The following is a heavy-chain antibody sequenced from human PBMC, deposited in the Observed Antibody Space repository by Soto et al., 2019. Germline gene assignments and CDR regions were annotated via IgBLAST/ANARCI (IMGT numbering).Heavy chain of an antibody. CDR1: GFTFSSYG. D-gene: IGHD6-6*01. J-gene: IGHJ6*03. V-gene: IGHV3-30*18. CDR2: ISYDGSNK. Sequence: QVQLVESGGGVVQPGRSLRLSCAASGFTFSSYGMHWVRQAPGKGLEWGAVISYDGSNKYYADSVKGRFTISRDNSKNTLYLQMNSLRAEDTAVYYCAKGPSIAATSYYMDVWGKGTTVTVSS. CDR3: AKGPSIAATSYYMDV.